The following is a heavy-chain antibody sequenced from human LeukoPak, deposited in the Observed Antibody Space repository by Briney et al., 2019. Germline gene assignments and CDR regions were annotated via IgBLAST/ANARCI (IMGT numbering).Heavy chain of an antibody. J-gene: IGHJ3*02. CDR3: ARDKKVNELYAFDI. Sequence: SETLSLACTVSGGSISSSSYYWGWIRQPPGKGLEWIGGIHYTGSTYYNPSLESRVTVSVDTSKNQFSLKLSSVTAADTAVYYCARDKKVNELYAFDIWGQGTMVTVSS. D-gene: IGHD2-15*01. CDR1: GGSISSSSYY. V-gene: IGHV4-39*07. CDR2: IHYTGST.